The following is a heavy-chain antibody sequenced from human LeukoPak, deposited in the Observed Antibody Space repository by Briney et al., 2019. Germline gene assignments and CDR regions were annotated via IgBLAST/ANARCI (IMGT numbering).Heavy chain of an antibody. V-gene: IGHV3-23*01. CDR3: AKDFIAAAGKYFQH. Sequence: PGGSLRLSCAASGFTFSSYAMSWVRQAPGKGLEWVSAISGSGGSTYDAGSVKGRFTISRGNSKNTLYLQMNSLRAEDTAVYYCAKDFIAAAGKYFQHWGQGTLVTVSS. CDR2: ISGSGGST. J-gene: IGHJ1*01. CDR1: GFTFSSYA. D-gene: IGHD6-13*01.